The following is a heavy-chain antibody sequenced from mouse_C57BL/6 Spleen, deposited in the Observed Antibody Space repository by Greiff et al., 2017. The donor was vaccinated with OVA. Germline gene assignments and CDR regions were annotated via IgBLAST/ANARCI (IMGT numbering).Heavy chain of an antibody. D-gene: IGHD2-5*01. Sequence: VQLQQSGAELARPGASVKLSCKASGYTFTSYGISWVKQSTGQGLEWIGEIYPRSGNTYYNEKFKGKATLTADKSSNTAYMELRSLTSEDSAVYFCGSNCVGGAMDYWGQGTSVTVSS. CDR1: GYTFTSYG. CDR2: IYPRSGNT. J-gene: IGHJ4*01. CDR3: GSNCVGGAMDY. V-gene: IGHV1-81*01.